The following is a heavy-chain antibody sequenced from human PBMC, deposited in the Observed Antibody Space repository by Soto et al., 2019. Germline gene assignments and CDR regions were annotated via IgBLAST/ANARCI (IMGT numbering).Heavy chain of an antibody. Sequence: QVQLQESGPGLVKPSQTLSLTCSVSGASINHTDYYWSWIHQHPQRGLEWIAYIYYSGSTNYNPSLKSRITISLDSSKNQFSLKLSSMTAADAAVYYCAVVTGAFDIWGQGTMVAVSA. CDR2: IYYSGST. D-gene: IGHD2-21*02. CDR3: AVVTGAFDI. V-gene: IGHV4-31*03. J-gene: IGHJ3*02. CDR1: GASINHTDYY.